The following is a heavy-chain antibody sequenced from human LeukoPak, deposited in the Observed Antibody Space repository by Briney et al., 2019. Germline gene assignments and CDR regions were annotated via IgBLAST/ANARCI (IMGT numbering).Heavy chain of an antibody. D-gene: IGHD3-22*01. CDR3: ARDRSLYYYDSSGKGPFDI. CDR2: IYYSGST. Sequence: MPSETLSLTSTVSGGSISSYYWSWIRQPPGKGLEWIGYIYYSGSTNYNPSLKSRVTISVDTSKNQFSLKLSSVTAADTAVYYCARDRSLYYYDSSGKGPFDIWGQGTMVTVSS. CDR1: GGSISSYY. J-gene: IGHJ3*02. V-gene: IGHV4-59*01.